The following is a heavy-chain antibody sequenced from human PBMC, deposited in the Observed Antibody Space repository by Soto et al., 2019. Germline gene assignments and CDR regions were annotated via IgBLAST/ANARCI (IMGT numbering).Heavy chain of an antibody. D-gene: IGHD3-3*01. V-gene: IGHV3-30*18. CDR3: AKDLTIFGVVPFDY. J-gene: IGHJ4*02. CDR2: ISYVGNEK. Sequence: GGSLRLSCAASGFTLSSYGMHWVRQAPGKALEWVAMISYVGNEKFYSDSVRGRFTISRDNSKNTLYLQMNSLRTEDTAVYYCAKDLTIFGVVPFDYWGQGTLVTVSS. CDR1: GFTLSSYG.